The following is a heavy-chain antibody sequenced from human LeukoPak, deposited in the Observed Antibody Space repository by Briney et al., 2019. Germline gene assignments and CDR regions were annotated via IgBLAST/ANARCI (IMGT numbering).Heavy chain of an antibody. Sequence: ASVKVSCKASGYTFTGYYMHWARQAPGQGLEWMGRINPNSGGTNYAQKFQGRVTMTRDTSISTAYMELSRLRSDDTAVYYCLGRRARNDAFDIWGQGTMVTVSS. CDR1: GYTFTGYY. CDR2: INPNSGGT. D-gene: IGHD5-24*01. V-gene: IGHV1-2*06. CDR3: LGRRARNDAFDI. J-gene: IGHJ3*02.